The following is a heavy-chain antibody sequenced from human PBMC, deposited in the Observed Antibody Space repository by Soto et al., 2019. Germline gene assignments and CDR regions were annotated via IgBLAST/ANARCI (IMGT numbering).Heavy chain of an antibody. D-gene: IGHD3-10*01. CDR3: ATDKAVRGVATDAFDI. V-gene: IGHV1-24*01. J-gene: IGHJ3*02. Sequence: ASVKVSCKVSGYTLTELSMHWVRQAPGKGLEWMGGFDPEDGETIYAQKFQGRVTMTEDTSTDTVYMEMSSLRSEDTAVYYCATDKAVRGVATDAFDIWGQGTMVTVSS. CDR1: GYTLTELS. CDR2: FDPEDGET.